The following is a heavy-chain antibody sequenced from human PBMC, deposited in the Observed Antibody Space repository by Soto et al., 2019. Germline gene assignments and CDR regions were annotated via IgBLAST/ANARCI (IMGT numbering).Heavy chain of an antibody. CDR2: IVAYNGNT. CDR1: GFTFTSSA. J-gene: IGHJ4*02. CDR3: AIGRESPLLWVFY. D-gene: IGHD3-10*01. Sequence: GASVKVSCKASGFTFTSSAVQWVRQARGQGLEWMGWIVAYNGNTNYAQKLQGRVTMTTDTSTSTAYMELRSLRSDDTAVYYCAIGRESPLLWVFYWGQGTLVTVSS. V-gene: IGHV1-18*01.